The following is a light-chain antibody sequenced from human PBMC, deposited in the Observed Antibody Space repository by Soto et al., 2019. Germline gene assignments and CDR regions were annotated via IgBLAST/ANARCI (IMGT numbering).Light chain of an antibody. CDR3: AAWNDSLNGVI. CDR1: SYNIGSNP. Sequence: QSVLTQPPSTSGTPGQRVTISCSGSSYNIGSNPVNWYQQLTGTSPKVLTSSDDQRPPGVPDRFSSSTSGTSASMAICGLESEAEGCYYCAAWNDSLNGVIFGGGTKLTVL. CDR2: SDD. V-gene: IGLV1-44*01. J-gene: IGLJ2*01.